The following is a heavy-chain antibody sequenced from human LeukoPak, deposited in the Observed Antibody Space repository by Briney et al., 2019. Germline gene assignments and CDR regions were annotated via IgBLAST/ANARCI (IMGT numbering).Heavy chain of an antibody. V-gene: IGHV5-10-1*01. Sequence: GESLQNSCQGSGYSFTTYWISWVRQMPGKGLEWMGKIDPSDSYTNYSPSLQGHVTISADKSISTAYLQWSSLKASDTAIYYCARHVGGSSWYWFDPWGQGTLVTVSS. CDR2: IDPSDSYT. CDR1: GYSFTTYW. J-gene: IGHJ5*02. CDR3: ARHVGGSSWYWFDP. D-gene: IGHD6-13*01.